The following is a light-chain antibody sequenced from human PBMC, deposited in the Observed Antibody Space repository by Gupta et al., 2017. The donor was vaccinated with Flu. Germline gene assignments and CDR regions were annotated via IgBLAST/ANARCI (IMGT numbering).Light chain of an antibody. V-gene: IGKV1-8*01. Sequence: PSSFAASPGDRFIITCRVSHATANFLDWYQHKPGQAPRLLMFGATTLQRGVPSRFSGSGSGTDFTLTISGLQSEDFATYYCQHEDYFPVPFGQGTLMEIK. CDR2: GAT. J-gene: IGKJ5*01. CDR1: HATANF. CDR3: QHEDYFPVP.